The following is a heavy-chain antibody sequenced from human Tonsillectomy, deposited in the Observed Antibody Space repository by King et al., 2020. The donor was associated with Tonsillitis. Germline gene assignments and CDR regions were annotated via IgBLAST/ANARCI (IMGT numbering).Heavy chain of an antibody. V-gene: IGHV5-51*01. CDR1: GYSFTSYW. Sequence: VQLVESGAEVKKPGESLKISCKGSGYSFTSYWVGWVRQMPGKGLEWMGIIYPGDSDTRYSPSFQGQVTISADKSINTAYLQWSSLKASDTAMYYCARLRSPPHIAVPRGGFDYWGQGALVTVSS. J-gene: IGHJ4*02. CDR3: ARLRSPPHIAVPRGGFDY. CDR2: IYPGDSDT. D-gene: IGHD2-21*01.